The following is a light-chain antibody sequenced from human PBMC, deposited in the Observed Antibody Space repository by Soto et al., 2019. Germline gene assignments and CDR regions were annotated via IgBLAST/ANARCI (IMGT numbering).Light chain of an antibody. Sequence: SVLTLPVSVYGSRGQLSAISCTGTSSDVWGYNYVSWYQQHPGKAPRLMIYEVSKRPSGVSNRFSGSKSGNTASLTISGLQAEDEADYYCSSYTSSSSYVFGTGTKVTVL. V-gene: IGLV2-14*01. CDR1: SSDVWGYNY. J-gene: IGLJ1*01. CDR2: EVS. CDR3: SSYTSSSSYV.